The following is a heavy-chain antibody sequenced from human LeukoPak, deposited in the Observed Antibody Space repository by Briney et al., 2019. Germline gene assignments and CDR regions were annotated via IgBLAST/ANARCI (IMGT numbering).Heavy chain of an antibody. CDR3: AREKDTGSNHARIRYDI. V-gene: IGHV4-59*01. CDR1: SGSISDYY. J-gene: IGHJ3*02. CDR2: IFGSGSS. D-gene: IGHD1-26*01. Sequence: PSETLSLTCSVSSGSISDYYWSRIRQRPGNGLEWFGWIFGSGSSSYSPSLTRRLNISVDTSKNQFTMKLSSATAADTAVYYCAREKDTGSNHARIRYDIWGQGTMVTVSS.